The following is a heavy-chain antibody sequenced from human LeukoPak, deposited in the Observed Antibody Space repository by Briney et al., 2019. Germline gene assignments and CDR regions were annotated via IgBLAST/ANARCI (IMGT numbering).Heavy chain of an antibody. V-gene: IGHV3-30-3*01. CDR3: ARPKGQWLVLDY. CDR1: GFTFSSYA. CDR2: LSYDGSNK. D-gene: IGHD6-19*01. J-gene: IGHJ4*02. Sequence: PGGSLRLSCAASGFTFSSYAMHWVRQAPGKGLEWVAVLSYDGSNKYYADSVKGRFTISRDNSKNTLYLQTNSLRAEDTAVYYCARPKGQWLVLDYWGQGTLVTVSS.